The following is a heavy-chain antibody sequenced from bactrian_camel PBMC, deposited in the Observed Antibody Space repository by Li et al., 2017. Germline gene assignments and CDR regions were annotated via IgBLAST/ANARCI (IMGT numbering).Heavy chain of an antibody. D-gene: IGHD4*01. Sequence: VQLVESGGCSVRAGGSLRLSCAASGVTYSSVCMGWFRRAPGKGLEWVSIIDTSGWKTFYSASVKGRFTVSRDNAKNAVYLQMNSLKPEDTGVYYCVRDPAGASDYDDNVYTGQGTQVTVS. CDR1: GVTYSSVC. V-gene: IGHV3S1*01. CDR3: VRDPAGASDYDDNVY. CDR2: IDTSGWKT. J-gene: IGHJ4*01.